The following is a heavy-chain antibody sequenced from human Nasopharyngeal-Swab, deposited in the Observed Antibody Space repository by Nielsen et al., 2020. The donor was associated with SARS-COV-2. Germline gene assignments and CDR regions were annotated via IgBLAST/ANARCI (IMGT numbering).Heavy chain of an antibody. Sequence: RQAPGKGLVWVSRINSDGSSTSYADSVKGRFTISRDNAKNTLYLQMNSLRAEDTAVYYCARDLLWFGETLDYWGQGTLVTVSS. CDR3: ARDLLWFGETLDY. CDR2: INSDGSST. D-gene: IGHD3-10*01. J-gene: IGHJ4*02. V-gene: IGHV3-74*01.